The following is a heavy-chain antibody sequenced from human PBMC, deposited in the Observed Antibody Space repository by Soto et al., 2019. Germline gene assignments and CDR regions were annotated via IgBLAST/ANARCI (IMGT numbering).Heavy chain of an antibody. CDR1: GFTFSSYG. Sequence: GGSLRLSCAASGFTFSSYGMHWVRQAPGKGLEWVAVISYDGSNKYYADSVKGRFTISRDNSKNTLYLQMNSLRAEDTAVYYCAKVRIAGTTIGPVWFDPWGQGTLVTVSS. CDR2: ISYDGSNK. V-gene: IGHV3-30*18. CDR3: AKVRIAGTTIGPVWFDP. J-gene: IGHJ5*02. D-gene: IGHD1-20*01.